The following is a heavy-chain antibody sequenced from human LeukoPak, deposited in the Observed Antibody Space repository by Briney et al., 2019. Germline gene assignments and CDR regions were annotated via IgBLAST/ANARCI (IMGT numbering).Heavy chain of an antibody. CDR1: GFTFSSYA. V-gene: IGHV3-23*01. CDR3: MKGAV. J-gene: IGHJ4*02. Sequence: GSLRLSCAASGFTFSSYAMSWVRQAPGKGLEWVSGTSGSGGHTYYAGSVKGRFTISRDNSKNTLYLQMNRLGAEDTAIYYCMKGAVWGQGTLVTVSS. CDR2: TSGSGGHT.